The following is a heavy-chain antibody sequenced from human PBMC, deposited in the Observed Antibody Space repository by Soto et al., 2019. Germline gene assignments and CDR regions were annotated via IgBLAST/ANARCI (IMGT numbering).Heavy chain of an antibody. D-gene: IGHD4-17*01. CDR1: GGRFSNYA. Sequence: EVQLLESGGGLVQPGGSLRLSCAASGGRFSNYAMSWVRQAPGKGLEWVSGTSGSGDYTSYADSVRGRFTISRDNSKNTLYLQLNSLRSEDTATYCCAKKFEGYGPLDYWGQGTLVTVSS. V-gene: IGHV3-23*01. J-gene: IGHJ4*02. CDR2: TSGSGDYT. CDR3: AKKFEGYGPLDY.